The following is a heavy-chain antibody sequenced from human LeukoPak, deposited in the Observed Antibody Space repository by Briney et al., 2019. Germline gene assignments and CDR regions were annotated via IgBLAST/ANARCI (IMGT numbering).Heavy chain of an antibody. CDR3: AKDRYYYDSSGYPTLDY. CDR1: GFTFNTYA. V-gene: IGHV3-23*01. Sequence: GGSLRLSCAASGFTFNTYAMSWVRQAPGKGLEWVSTFNGGGGSTYYADSVKGRFTISRDNSKSTLYLQMNSLRAEDTAVYYCAKDRYYYDSSGYPTLDYWGQGTLVTVSS. D-gene: IGHD3-22*01. CDR2: FNGGGGST. J-gene: IGHJ4*02.